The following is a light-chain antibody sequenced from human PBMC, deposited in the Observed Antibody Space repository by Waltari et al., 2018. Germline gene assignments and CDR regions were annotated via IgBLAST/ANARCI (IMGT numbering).Light chain of an antibody. CDR1: SSYVGGYNY. J-gene: IGLJ3*02. V-gene: IGLV2-8*01. Sequence: QSALTQPPSASGSPGQSVTISCTGTSSYVGGYNYVSWYHQHPGKAPKLMIFEVSKRPSGVPDRFSGSKSGTTASLTVSGLQAEDEADYYCCSYAFSSNWVFGGGTKLTVL. CDR2: EVS. CDR3: CSYAFSSNWV.